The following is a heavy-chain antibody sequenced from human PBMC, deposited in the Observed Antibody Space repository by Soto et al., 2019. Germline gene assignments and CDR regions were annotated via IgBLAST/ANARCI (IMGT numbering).Heavy chain of an antibody. J-gene: IGHJ1*01. CDR2: IYSGGST. D-gene: IGHD6-19*01. V-gene: IGHV3-66*01. CDR3: ARDRIAVAGNPEYFQH. Sequence: APGKELEWVSVIYSGGSTYYADSVKGRFTISRDNSKNTLYLQMNSLRAEDTAVYYCARDRIAVAGNPEYFQHWGQGTLVTVSS.